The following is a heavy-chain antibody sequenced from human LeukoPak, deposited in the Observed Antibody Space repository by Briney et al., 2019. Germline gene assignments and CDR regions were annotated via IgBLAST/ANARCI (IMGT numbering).Heavy chain of an antibody. CDR1: GGSISSYY. CDR2: ISYSGST. D-gene: IGHD3-10*01. V-gene: IGHV4-59*01. Sequence: SETLSLTCTVSGGSISSYYWSWIRQPPGKGLEGIGYISYSGSTNYNASLKSRVTISVDTSTNQFSLKLSSVTAADTAVYYCARGRLGGSGSYYNVLDYWGQGTLGSVSS. CDR3: ARGRLGGSGSYYNVLDY. J-gene: IGHJ4*02.